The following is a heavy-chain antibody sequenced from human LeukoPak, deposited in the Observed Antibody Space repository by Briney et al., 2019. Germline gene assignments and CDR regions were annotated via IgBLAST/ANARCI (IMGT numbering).Heavy chain of an antibody. V-gene: IGHV3-23*01. CDR1: GFTFSSYA. CDR3: ITGWPTITV. Sequence: GGSLRLSCAASGFTFSSYAMSGVRQAPGKGLEWVSAISGSGGSTYYADSVKGRFTISRDNSKNTLYLQMNSLKTEDTAMYYCITGWPTITVWGQGTLVTVSS. J-gene: IGHJ4*02. CDR2: ISGSGGST. D-gene: IGHD5-12*01.